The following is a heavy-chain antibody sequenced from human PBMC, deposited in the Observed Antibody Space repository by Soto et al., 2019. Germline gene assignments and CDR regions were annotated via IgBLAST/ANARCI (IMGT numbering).Heavy chain of an antibody. V-gene: IGHV2-5*02. D-gene: IGHD3-16*01. CDR1: GFSLTTSGVG. J-gene: IGHJ5*02. Sequence: QITLKESGPTLVKPTQTLTLTCTFSGFSLTTSGVGVGWIRQPPGKALEWLALIYWDDDKRYSPSLKSRLTINNATSNNLLVPTLTKTDPQGPATYLRAHRTTPVTWLPDPWGQGTLVTVSS. CDR3: AHRTTPVTWLPDP. CDR2: IYWDDDK.